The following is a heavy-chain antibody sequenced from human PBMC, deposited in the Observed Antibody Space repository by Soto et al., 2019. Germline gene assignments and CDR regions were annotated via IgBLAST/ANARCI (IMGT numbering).Heavy chain of an antibody. CDR2: ITWNSATI. CDR3: AKDRWARDIIAV. CDR1: GFSFGSYA. J-gene: IGHJ6*02. Sequence: QPGRSPRLSCAASGFSFGSYALSWVRQAPGKGLEWVSGITWNSATIGYAASVKGRFTISRDNAKNSLYLQMSSLTTEDTAVYYCAKDRWARDIIAVCGQGTTVTVSS. D-gene: IGHD3-10*01. V-gene: IGHV3-9*01.